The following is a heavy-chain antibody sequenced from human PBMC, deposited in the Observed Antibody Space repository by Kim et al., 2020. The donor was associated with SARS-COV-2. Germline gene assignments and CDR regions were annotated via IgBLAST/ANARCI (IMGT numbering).Heavy chain of an antibody. Sequence: SETLSLTCTVSGGSISSYYWSWIRQPPGKGLEWIGYIYYSGSTNYNPSLKSRVTISVDTYKNKFSLKLSSVTAADTAGYYCARAHPPYSGSYLDYWGQGTLVTASS. CDR3: ARAHPPYSGSYLDY. V-gene: IGHV4-59*01. D-gene: IGHD1-26*01. CDR1: GGSISSYY. CDR2: IYYSGST. J-gene: IGHJ4*02.